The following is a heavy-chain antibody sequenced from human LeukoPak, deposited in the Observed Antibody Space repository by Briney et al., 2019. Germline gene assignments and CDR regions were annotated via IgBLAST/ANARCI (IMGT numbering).Heavy chain of an antibody. D-gene: IGHD1-26*01. CDR1: GGSISSSSYY. V-gene: IGHV4-39*01. Sequence: SETLSLTCTVSGGSISSSSYYWGWIRQPPGKGLEWIGSIYYSGSTYYNPSLKSRVTISVDTSKNQFSLKLSSVTAADTAVYYCARHQRWDPNWFDPWGQGTLVTVSS. CDR3: ARHQRWDPNWFDP. J-gene: IGHJ5*02. CDR2: IYYSGST.